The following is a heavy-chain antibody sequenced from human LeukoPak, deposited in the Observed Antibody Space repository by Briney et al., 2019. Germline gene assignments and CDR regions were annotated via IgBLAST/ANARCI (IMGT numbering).Heavy chain of an antibody. J-gene: IGHJ4*02. D-gene: IGHD2-2*01. CDR2: IYHSGST. V-gene: IGHV4-39*01. CDR1: RGSISSSSYY. CDR3: ARQVCSSISCYVDY. Sequence: SETLSLTCTVSRGSISSSSYYWAWIRQPPGKGLEWIGMIYHSGSTYYNPSLKSRVTVSVDTSKNQFSLKLSSVTAADTAVYYCARQVCSSISCYVDYWGQRTLVTVSS.